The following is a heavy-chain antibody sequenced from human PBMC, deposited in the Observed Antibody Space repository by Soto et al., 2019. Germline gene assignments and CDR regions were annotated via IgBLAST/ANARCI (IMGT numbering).Heavy chain of an antibody. V-gene: IGHV4-61*01. CDR3: AREKGKVVRFLEWPHYYGMDV. Sequence: KPSETLSLTCTVSGGSVSSGSYYWSWIRQPPGKGLEWIGYIYYSGSTNYNPSLKSRVTISVDTSKNQFSLKLSSVTAADTAVYYCAREKGKVVRFLEWPHYYGMDVWGQGTTVTVSS. D-gene: IGHD3-3*01. CDR1: GGSVSSGSYY. CDR2: IYYSGST. J-gene: IGHJ6*02.